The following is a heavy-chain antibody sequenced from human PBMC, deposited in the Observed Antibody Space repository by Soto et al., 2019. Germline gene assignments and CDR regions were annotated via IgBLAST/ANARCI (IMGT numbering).Heavy chain of an antibody. Sequence: QVQLVQSGGEVKKPGASVKVSCNCSDHTFTYYGINWVRRAPGQGLEWMGWISGYNGNTKYAQKFLDRVTMSADTSTRTAFMVMRSLTSDDTAVYFCAATGGHYFGLDVWGQGTTVTVSS. CDR3: AATGGHYFGLDV. J-gene: IGHJ6*02. CDR2: ISGYNGNT. CDR1: DHTFTYYG. V-gene: IGHV1-18*01. D-gene: IGHD2-8*02.